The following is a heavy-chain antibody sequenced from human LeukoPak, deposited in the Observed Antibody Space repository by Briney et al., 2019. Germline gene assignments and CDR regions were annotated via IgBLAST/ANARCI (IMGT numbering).Heavy chain of an antibody. V-gene: IGHV1-46*01. Sequence: ASVKVSCKASGYTFTSYYMHWVRQAPGQGLEWMGIINPSGGSTSYAQKFQGRVTMTRDMSTSTVYMELSSLRSEDTAVYYCASSPGIYSGYDRHHYMDVWGKGTTVTVSS. D-gene: IGHD5-12*01. J-gene: IGHJ6*03. CDR1: GYTFTSYY. CDR2: INPSGGST. CDR3: ASSPGIYSGYDRHHYMDV.